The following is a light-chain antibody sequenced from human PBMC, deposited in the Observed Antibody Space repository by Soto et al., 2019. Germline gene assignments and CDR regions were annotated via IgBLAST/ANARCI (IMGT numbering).Light chain of an antibody. Sequence: ETVLTQSPATLSLSPGERATLSCRASQSVTTYLAWYQQKPGQAPRLLIYDVSNRATGIPARFSGSGSGTDFTLTISSLEPEDFATYFCQQYNTYPYTFGQGTKLEIK. CDR2: DVS. V-gene: IGKV3-11*01. J-gene: IGKJ2*01. CDR1: QSVTTY. CDR3: QQYNTYPYT.